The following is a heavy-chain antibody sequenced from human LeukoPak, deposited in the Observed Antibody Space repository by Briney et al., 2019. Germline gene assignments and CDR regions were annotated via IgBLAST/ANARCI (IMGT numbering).Heavy chain of an antibody. J-gene: IGHJ3*02. CDR3: ARGGVHQHRALHI. D-gene: IGHD6-13*01. Sequence: SQTLSLTCTVSGDSISSAGYYWSWIRQHPGKGLEWIGYIYYSGTIYYNPSLKSRLIISVDTSKNQFSLKLTSVTAADTAVYYCARGGVHQHRALHIWGQGTMVTVSS. V-gene: IGHV4-31*03. CDR2: IYYSGTI. CDR1: GDSISSAGYY.